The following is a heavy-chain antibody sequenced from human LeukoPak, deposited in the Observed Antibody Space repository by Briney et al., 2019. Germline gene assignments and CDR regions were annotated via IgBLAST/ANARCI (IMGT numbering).Heavy chain of an antibody. CDR1: GFTFSSYT. CDR3: AREEGYCTNGVCYYWFDP. J-gene: IGHJ5*02. D-gene: IGHD2-8*01. V-gene: IGHV3-64D*08. Sequence: GGSLRLSCSASGFTFSSYTMHWVRLSPEKGLEYVSVITSDGATTYYADSVRGRFTVSRDNFRNTLYLQMSSLRVEDTAVYYCAREEGYCTNGVCYYWFDPWGQGTLVTVSS. CDR2: ITSDGATT.